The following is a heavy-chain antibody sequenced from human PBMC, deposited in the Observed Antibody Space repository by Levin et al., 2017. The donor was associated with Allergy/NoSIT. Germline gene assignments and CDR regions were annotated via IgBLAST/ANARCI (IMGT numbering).Heavy chain of an antibody. V-gene: IGHV1-69*13. CDR3: ARKYYYDIGADPNWFDP. J-gene: IGHJ5*02. CDR1: GGTFSSYA. D-gene: IGHD3-22*01. Sequence: SVKVSCKASGGTFSSYAISWVRQAPGQGLEWMGGIIPIFGTANYAQKFQGRVTITADESTSTAYMELSSLRSEDTAVYYCARKYYYDIGADPNWFDPWGQGTLVTVSS. CDR2: IIPIFGTA.